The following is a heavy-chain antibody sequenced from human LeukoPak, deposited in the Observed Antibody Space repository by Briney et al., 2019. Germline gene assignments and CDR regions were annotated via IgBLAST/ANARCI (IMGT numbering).Heavy chain of an antibody. Sequence: SETLSLTCAVYGGSFSGYYWSWIRQPPGKGLEWIGSIYYSGSTYYNPSLKSRVTISVDTSKNQFSLKLSSVTAADTAVYYCARTPPYCSSTSCRDYWGQGTLVTVSS. D-gene: IGHD2-2*01. CDR2: IYYSGST. V-gene: IGHV4-34*01. CDR3: ARTPPYCSSTSCRDY. CDR1: GGSFSGYY. J-gene: IGHJ4*02.